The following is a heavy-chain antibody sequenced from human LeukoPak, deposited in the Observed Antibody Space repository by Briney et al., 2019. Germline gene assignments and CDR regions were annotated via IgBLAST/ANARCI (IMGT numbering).Heavy chain of an antibody. V-gene: IGHV4-59*01. D-gene: IGHD5-18*01. CDR1: NDSINDSY. CDR2: ISNSGTT. CDR3: ARLGSYGYFDY. Sequence: SETLSLTCTVSNDSINDSYWTWLRQPPGKRLEWIGYISNSGTTKYNPSLKSRVTISVDTSNNQISLRLRSVTAADTAVYYCARLGSYGYFDYWGQGTLVTVSS. J-gene: IGHJ4*02.